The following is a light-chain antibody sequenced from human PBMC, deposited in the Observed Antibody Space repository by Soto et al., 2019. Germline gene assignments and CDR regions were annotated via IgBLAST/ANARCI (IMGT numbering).Light chain of an antibody. J-gene: IGKJ4*01. CDR2: DTS. CDR3: QQYNNWPPVT. Sequence: EIVMTHSPATLAVSPWERATLSLSASQSVSSNLAWYQQKPGQAPRLLIYDTSTRATGIPARFSGSGSGTEFTLTISSLQSEDFAVYYCQQYNNWPPVTFGGGTKVDIK. V-gene: IGKV3-15*01. CDR1: QSVSSN.